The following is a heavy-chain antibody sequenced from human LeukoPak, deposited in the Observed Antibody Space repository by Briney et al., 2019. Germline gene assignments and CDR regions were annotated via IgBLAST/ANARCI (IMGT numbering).Heavy chain of an antibody. CDR2: ISSSSSYI. D-gene: IGHD1-14*01. Sequence: GGSLRLSCAASGFTFSSYSMNWVRQAPGKGLEWVSSISSSSSYIYYADSVKGRFTISRDNAKNSLYLQMNSLRAEDTAVYYCTRHGPSGTIDDFDLWGQGALVTVSS. CDR1: GFTFSSYS. CDR3: TRHGPSGTIDDFDL. J-gene: IGHJ4*02. V-gene: IGHV3-21*01.